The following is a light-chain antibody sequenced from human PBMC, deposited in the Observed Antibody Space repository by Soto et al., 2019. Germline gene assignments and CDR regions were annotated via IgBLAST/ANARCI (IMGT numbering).Light chain of an antibody. Sequence: EIVLTQSPATLSLSPGERATLSCRASQSVSSYLAWYQQKPGQAPRLLIYDASNRATGTPARFSGSGSGTDFTLTISSLEPDDFAVYYCQQRSNWSTIGPGTKVDIK. J-gene: IGKJ3*01. CDR2: DAS. CDR3: QQRSNWST. CDR1: QSVSSY. V-gene: IGKV3-11*01.